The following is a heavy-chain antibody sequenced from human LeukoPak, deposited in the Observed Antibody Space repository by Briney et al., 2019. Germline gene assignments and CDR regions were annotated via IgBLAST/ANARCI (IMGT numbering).Heavy chain of an antibody. CDR1: GFTFSSYA. J-gene: IGHJ4*02. V-gene: IGHV3-30*18. CDR3: AKSKFSCIGNNCYSPDY. CDR2: ISYDGSNE. D-gene: IGHD2-15*01. Sequence: SGWSLRLSCAASGFTFSSYAMHWVRQAPGKGLEWVALISYDGSNEHYADSVKGRFTISRDNSKNTLYLQVNSLRAEDTAVYYCAKSKFSCIGNNCYSPDYWGQGTLVTVSS.